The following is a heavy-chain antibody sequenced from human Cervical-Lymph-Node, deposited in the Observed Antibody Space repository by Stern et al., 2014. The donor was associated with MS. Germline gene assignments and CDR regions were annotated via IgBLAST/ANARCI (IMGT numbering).Heavy chain of an antibody. CDR3: ALSSETSDRWYSLGYDL. CDR1: GGTFSKFP. J-gene: IGHJ5*02. CDR2: LFPVFGTP. Sequence: QVQLAESWAEVTKPGSPVKVSCKASGGTFSKFPSSWVRQAPGQEIEWMGGLFPVFGTPTYAQEFRGRVTITADVSTSTVYMELSSLRSDDTAVYYCALSSETSDRWYSLGYDLWGQGTLVTVSS. D-gene: IGHD6-13*01. V-gene: IGHV1-69*01.